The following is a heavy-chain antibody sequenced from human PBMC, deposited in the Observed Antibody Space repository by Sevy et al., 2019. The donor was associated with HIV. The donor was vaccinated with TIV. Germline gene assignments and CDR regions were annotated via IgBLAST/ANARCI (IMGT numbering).Heavy chain of an antibody. CDR2: ISSSSSTI. D-gene: IGHD3-3*01. V-gene: IGHV3-48*01. J-gene: IGHJ6*02. Sequence: GGSLRLSCAASGFTFSSYSMNWVRQAPGKGLEWVSYISSSSSTIYYADSVKGRFTISRDNAKNSLYLQMNSLRAEDTAVYYCAGGSITILGVAHNDYYYYDGMDVWGQGTTVTVSS. CDR3: AGGSITILGVAHNDYYYYDGMDV. CDR1: GFTFSSYS.